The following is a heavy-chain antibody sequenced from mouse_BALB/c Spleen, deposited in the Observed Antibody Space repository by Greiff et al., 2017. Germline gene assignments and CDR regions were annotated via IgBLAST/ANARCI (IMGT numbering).Heavy chain of an antibody. CDR3: ARVYYDYGEGFAY. D-gene: IGHD2-4*01. Sequence: EVKLVESGGGLVQPGGSRKLSCAASGFTFSSFGMHWVRQAPEKGLEWVAYISSGSSTIYYADTVKGRFTISRDNPKNTLFLQMTSLRSEDTAMYYCARVYYDYGEGFAYWGQGTLVTVSA. J-gene: IGHJ3*01. CDR2: ISSGSSTI. V-gene: IGHV5-17*02. CDR1: GFTFSSFG.